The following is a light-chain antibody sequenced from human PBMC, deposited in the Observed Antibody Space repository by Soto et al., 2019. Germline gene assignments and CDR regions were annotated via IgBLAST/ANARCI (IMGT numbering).Light chain of an antibody. CDR3: MQPVHWPLS. CDR2: KVS. J-gene: IGKJ5*01. Sequence: DAVMTQSPLSLSVTLGQPASLSCRSSQSPIYGDGNTYLSWFHQRPGQSPRRLIYKVSNRDSGVPDRFSGSGSGTDFTLKISRVEAEEGGGYYCMQPVHWPLSFGQGTRLEIE. V-gene: IGKV2-30*01. CDR1: QSPIYGDGNTY.